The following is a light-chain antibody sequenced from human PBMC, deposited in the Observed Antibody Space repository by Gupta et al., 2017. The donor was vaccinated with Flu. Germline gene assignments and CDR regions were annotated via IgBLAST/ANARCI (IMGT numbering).Light chain of an antibody. CDR3: QAWDSSDVKVV. J-gene: IGLJ2*01. CDR1: KLGHKY. CDR2: QDT. V-gene: IGLV3-1*01. Sequence: SYELTQPPSVSVSPGQTATITCSGDKLGHKYASWYQQKPGQSPVAGIFQDTKRPSGIPERFSGSNSGNTATLTISGAQAMDEADYYCQAWDSSDVKVVFGGGTKLTVL.